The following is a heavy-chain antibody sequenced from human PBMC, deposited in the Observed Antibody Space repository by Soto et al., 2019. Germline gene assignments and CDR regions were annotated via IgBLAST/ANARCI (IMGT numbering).Heavy chain of an antibody. CDR2: IYHSGST. J-gene: IGHJ6*02. Sequence: LQLQESGSGLVKPSQTLSLTCAVSGGSISSGGYSWSWIRQPPGKGLEWIGYIYHSGSTYYNPSLKSRVTISVDRSKNQFSLKLSSVTAADTAVYYCARVNVGDRLLYGMDVWGQGTTVTVSS. CDR3: ARVNVGDRLLYGMDV. D-gene: IGHD3-10*01. CDR1: GGSISSGGYS. V-gene: IGHV4-30-2*01.